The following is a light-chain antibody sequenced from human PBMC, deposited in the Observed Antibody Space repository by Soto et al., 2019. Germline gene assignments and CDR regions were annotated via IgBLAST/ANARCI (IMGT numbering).Light chain of an antibody. Sequence: DIQMTQSPSSLSASVGDRVTITCRTSQGISSYLNWYQQKPGKAPKLLIYAASSLQSGVPSRFSGSGSGTGFTLTISSLQPEDFATYYCQHSYSTPTFGPGTKVDIK. CDR3: QHSYSTPT. V-gene: IGKV1-39*01. J-gene: IGKJ3*01. CDR1: QGISSY. CDR2: AAS.